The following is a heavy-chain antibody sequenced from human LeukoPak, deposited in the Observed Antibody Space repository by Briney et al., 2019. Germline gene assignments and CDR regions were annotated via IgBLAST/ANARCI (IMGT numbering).Heavy chain of an antibody. V-gene: IGHV3-74*01. J-gene: IGHJ6*03. D-gene: IGHD3-16*02. CDR3: ARGSSLAYYVDV. Sequence: PGGSLRLSCAASGFTFSSYWMHWVRQAPGKGLVWVSRINSDGSSTSYADSVKGRFTISRDNAKNTLYLQMNSLRAEDTAVYYCARGSSLAYYVDVWGKGTTVTVSS. CDR2: INSDGSST. CDR1: GFTFSSYW.